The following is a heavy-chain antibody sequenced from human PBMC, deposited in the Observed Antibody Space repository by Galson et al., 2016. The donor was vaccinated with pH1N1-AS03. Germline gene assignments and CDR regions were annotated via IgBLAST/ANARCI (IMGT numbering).Heavy chain of an antibody. CDR1: GFTFSIYA. CDR3: AKRGGLPSEGMTYFDS. V-gene: IGHV3-23*01. Sequence: SLRLSCAASGFTFSIYAMSWVRQAPGKGLEWVSTISGSGTGTYYADSVRGRFTISRVNSENTLYLQMNSLRAEDTAVYYCAKRGGLPSEGMTYFDSWGQGTLVPVSS. J-gene: IGHJ4*02. CDR2: ISGSGTGT. D-gene: IGHD2-2*01.